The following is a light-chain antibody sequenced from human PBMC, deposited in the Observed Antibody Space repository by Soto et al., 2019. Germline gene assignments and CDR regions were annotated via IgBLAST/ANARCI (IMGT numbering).Light chain of an antibody. J-gene: IGKJ5*01. CDR1: QSLLHSNGYSY. CDR2: LGS. Sequence: DIVMTQPPLSLPVTPGESASISCRSSQSLLHSNGYSYFDWYLQKPGQSPQLLIYLGSNRASGVPDRFSGSGSGTDFTLKISRVEAEDVGVYYCMQALQTPLTFGQGTRLEIK. V-gene: IGKV2-28*01. CDR3: MQALQTPLT.